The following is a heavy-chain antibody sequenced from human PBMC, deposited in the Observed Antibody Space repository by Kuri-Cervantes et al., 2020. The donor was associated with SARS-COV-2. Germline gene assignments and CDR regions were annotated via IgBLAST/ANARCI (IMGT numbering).Heavy chain of an antibody. CDR1: GFTFSSYW. J-gene: IGHJ6*02. CDR2: ISSSSSYI. V-gene: IGHV3-21*01. Sequence: GESLKISCAASGFTFSSYWMHWVRQAPGKGLEWVSSISSSSSYIYYADSVKGRFTISRDNAKNSLYLQMNSLRAEDTAVYYCARGLRGNGMDVWGQGTTVTVSS. CDR3: ARGLRGNGMDV.